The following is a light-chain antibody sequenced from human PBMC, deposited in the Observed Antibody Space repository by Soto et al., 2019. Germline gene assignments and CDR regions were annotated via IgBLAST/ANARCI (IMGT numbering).Light chain of an antibody. Sequence: VLSQSPATLSLSPVEKATLSCRASQSVSSYLAWYQQKPGQAPRLLIYGASNRATGIPDRFSGSGSGTDFTLTISRLEPEDFAVYYCQQYGSSPPWTFGHGTKVDI. V-gene: IGKV3-20*01. J-gene: IGKJ1*01. CDR1: QSVSSY. CDR2: GAS. CDR3: QQYGSSPPWT.